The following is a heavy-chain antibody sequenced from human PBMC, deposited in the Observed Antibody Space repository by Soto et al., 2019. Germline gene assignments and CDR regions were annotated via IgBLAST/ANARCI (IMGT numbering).Heavy chain of an antibody. V-gene: IGHV3-23*01. D-gene: IGHD6-13*01. CDR2: ITGSGGGT. J-gene: IGHJ4*02. CDR1: GFTFSNYA. Sequence: EVQLLESGGGLVQPGGSLRLSCAASGFTFSNYAMTWVRQAPGKGLEWVSVITGSGGGTYFVDSVKGRFTISRDNSKNMVDLEMNSLRAEDTAVYYCAIRPLTAAGFDYWGQGTLVTVSS. CDR3: AIRPLTAAGFDY.